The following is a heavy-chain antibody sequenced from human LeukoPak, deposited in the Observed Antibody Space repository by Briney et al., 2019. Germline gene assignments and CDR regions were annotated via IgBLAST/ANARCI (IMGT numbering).Heavy chain of an antibody. Sequence: PGGSLRLSCAASGFTFSSYSMNWVRQAPGKGLEWVSSISSSSSYIYYADSVKGRFTISRDNAKNSLYLQMNSLRAEDTAVYYCAKKGGFGDPLGYWGQATLVTVSS. CDR1: GFTFSSYS. V-gene: IGHV3-21*04. J-gene: IGHJ4*02. D-gene: IGHD4-17*01. CDR2: ISSSSSYI. CDR3: AKKGGFGDPLGY.